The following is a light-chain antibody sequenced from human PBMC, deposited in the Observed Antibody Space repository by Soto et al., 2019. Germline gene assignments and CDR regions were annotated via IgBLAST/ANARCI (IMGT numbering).Light chain of an antibody. J-gene: IGKJ5*01. V-gene: IGKV1-39*01. CDR1: QNISSY. CDR2: GTS. CDR3: QQGYDTPIT. Sequence: DIQMTQSPSSLSASVGDRVTITCRASQNISSYLNWYQQKPGKAPKLLIYGTSSLQSGVPSRFSGRGYGTDFTLTITSLQPEDFATYFCQQGYDTPITFGQGTRLEIK.